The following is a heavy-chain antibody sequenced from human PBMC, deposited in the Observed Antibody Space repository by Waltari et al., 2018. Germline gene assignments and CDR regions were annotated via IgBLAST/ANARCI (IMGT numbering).Heavy chain of an antibody. J-gene: IGHJ4*02. Sequence: EVQLVQSGAEVKKPGESLRISCKASGSSFTSNWISWVSQMPGKGLEWMVKIDPRYSYTNYSPSFQGHVTFSVDQSISTAYLQWHSLRASDTAMYYCARRTDPGTYFDYWGQGALVTVSS. CDR3: ARRTDPGTYFDY. V-gene: IGHV5-10-1*03. CDR1: GSSFTSNW. CDR2: IDPRYSYT. D-gene: IGHD1-1*01.